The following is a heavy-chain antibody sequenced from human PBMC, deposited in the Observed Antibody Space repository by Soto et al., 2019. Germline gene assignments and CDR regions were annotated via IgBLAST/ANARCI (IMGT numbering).Heavy chain of an antibody. CDR1: GGSISSTNW. V-gene: IGHV4-4*02. CDR3: ATLPPRIELAVLPIPT. Sequence: QVQLRESGPGPVKPSGTLSLSCTVSGGSISSTNWWTWVRQSPGKGLEWIGEIYHTGSTTYNPSLRGRVTMSVVKSNNQFPLKLRYVTAADTAMYYCATLPPRIELAVLPIPTWGQGTLVTVSA. J-gene: IGHJ5*02. D-gene: IGHD2-8*02. CDR2: IYHTGST.